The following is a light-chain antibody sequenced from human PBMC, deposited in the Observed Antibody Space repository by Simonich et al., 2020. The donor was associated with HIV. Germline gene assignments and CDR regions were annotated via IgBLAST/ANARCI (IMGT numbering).Light chain of an antibody. Sequence: DIVMTQSPDSLAVSLGERATINCKSSQSVLYSSNNKTYFAWYQQKPGQPPKLLIYWASTRESGVPDRFSGSGSGPDFTLTISSLQAEDVAVYYCQQYYDTPYTFGQGTKLEIK. J-gene: IGKJ2*01. V-gene: IGKV4-1*01. CDR2: WAS. CDR1: QSVLYSSNNKTY. CDR3: QQYYDTPYT.